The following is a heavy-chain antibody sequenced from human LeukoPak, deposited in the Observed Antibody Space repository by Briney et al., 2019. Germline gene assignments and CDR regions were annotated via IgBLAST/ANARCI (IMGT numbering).Heavy chain of an antibody. CDR1: GGSFSGYY. J-gene: IGHJ2*01. Sequence: SETLSLTCAVYGGSFSGYYWSWIRQPPGKGLEWIGEINHSGSTNYNPSLKSRVTISVDTSKNQFSLKLSSVTAADTAVYYYARTQSSRRGTPRRDYWYFDLWGRGTLVTVSS. V-gene: IGHV4-34*01. D-gene: IGHD2-2*01. CDR3: ARTQSSRRGTPRRDYWYFDL. CDR2: INHSGST.